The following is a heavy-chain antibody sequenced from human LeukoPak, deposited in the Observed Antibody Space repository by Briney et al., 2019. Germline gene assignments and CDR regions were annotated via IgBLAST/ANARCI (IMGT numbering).Heavy chain of an antibody. CDR3: ARYPPFGSNAFNI. D-gene: IGHD2/OR15-2a*01. V-gene: IGHV4-30-4*08. CDR2: IYYSGST. Sequence: SETLSLTCTVSGGSISSGDYYWNWIRQPPGKGLEWIGRIYYSGSTHYNPSLKSRITISIDTSKSQFSLNLSSLTAADTAVYYCARYPPFGSNAFNIWGQGTMVTVSS. J-gene: IGHJ3*02. CDR1: GGSISSGDYY.